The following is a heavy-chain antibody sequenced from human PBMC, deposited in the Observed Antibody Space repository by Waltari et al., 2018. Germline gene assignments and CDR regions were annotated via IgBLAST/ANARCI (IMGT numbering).Heavy chain of an antibody. J-gene: IGHJ4*02. CDR2: INPKNGDT. CDR3: LRDSSGSHFDY. V-gene: IGHV1-2*06. Sequence: LVQSGAEVKKPGASVKVPCKASGYTFTGYAILGVRQAPGQGLEWMGRINPKNGDTHYAQNFQGRVALTTDTSTNTAFMELQRLRSDDTAVYYCLRDSSGSHFDYWGQGTLVTVSS. CDR1: GYTFTGYA. D-gene: IGHD3-22*01.